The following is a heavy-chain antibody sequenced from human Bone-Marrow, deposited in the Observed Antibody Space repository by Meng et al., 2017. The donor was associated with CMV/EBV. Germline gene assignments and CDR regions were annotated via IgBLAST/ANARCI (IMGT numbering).Heavy chain of an antibody. Sequence: SLKISCAVSGFTFDDYAMHWVRQAPGKGLEWVSGISWNSGSIGYADSVKGRFTISRDNAKNSLYLQMNSLRAEDTALYYCAKDMGGGYGYYYYGMDVWGQGTTVTVSS. CDR1: GFTFDDYA. D-gene: IGHD3-16*01. CDR3: AKDMGGGYGYYYYGMDV. V-gene: IGHV3-9*01. J-gene: IGHJ6*02. CDR2: ISWNSGSI.